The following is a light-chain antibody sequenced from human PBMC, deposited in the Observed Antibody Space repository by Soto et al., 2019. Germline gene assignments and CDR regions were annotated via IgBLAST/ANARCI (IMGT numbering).Light chain of an antibody. V-gene: IGLV2-11*01. CDR2: DVN. CDR1: SSDVGGYDY. Sequence: QSALAQPRSVSGSPGQSVTISCTGTSSDVGGYDYVSWYQQPPGKAPKVMIYDVNKRPSGVPDRFSGSKSGNMASLTISGLQAEDEADYYCCSYASGYTLYVFGTGTKLTVL. CDR3: CSYASGYTLYV. J-gene: IGLJ1*01.